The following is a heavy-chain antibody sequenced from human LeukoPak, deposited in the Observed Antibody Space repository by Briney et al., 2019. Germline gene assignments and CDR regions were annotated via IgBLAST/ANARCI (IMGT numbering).Heavy chain of an antibody. CDR2: ISGSGGST. D-gene: IGHD4-17*01. CDR3: AKDRRTTTTVTTNGGY. Sequence: PGGSLRLSCAASGFTFSSYAMSWVRQAPGKGLEWVSAISGSGGSTYYADSVKGRFTISRDNSKNTLYLQMNSLRAEDTAVYYCAKDRRTTTTVTTNGGYWGQGTLVTVSS. J-gene: IGHJ4*02. CDR1: GFTFSSYA. V-gene: IGHV3-23*01.